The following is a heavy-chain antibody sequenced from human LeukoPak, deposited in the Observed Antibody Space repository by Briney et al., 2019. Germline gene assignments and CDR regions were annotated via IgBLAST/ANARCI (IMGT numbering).Heavy chain of an antibody. D-gene: IGHD3-22*01. J-gene: IGHJ4*02. CDR3: ARTAKAWGDYDSSGYYQTFDY. V-gene: IGHV4-39*07. Sequence: WVRQPPGKGLEWIGSIYYSGSTYYNPSLKSRVTISVDTSKNQFSLKLSSVTAADTAVYYCARTAKAWGDYDSSGYYQTFDYWGQGTLVTVSS. CDR2: IYYSGST.